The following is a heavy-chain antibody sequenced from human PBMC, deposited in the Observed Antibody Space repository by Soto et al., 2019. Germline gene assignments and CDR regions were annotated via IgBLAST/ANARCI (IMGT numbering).Heavy chain of an antibody. CDR3: ASSEGGRGVMLGFDC. Sequence: QVQLVQSGAEVKKPGSSVKVSCKASGGTFSSYAISWVRQAPGQGLEWMGGIIPIFGTANYGQKLQVRVKITADESTSTGYMELRILRSEDTAVYDCASSEGGRGVMLGFDCWGQGTLVNGSS. D-gene: IGHD3-16*01. CDR2: IIPIFGTA. J-gene: IGHJ4*02. V-gene: IGHV1-69*01. CDR1: GGTFSSYA.